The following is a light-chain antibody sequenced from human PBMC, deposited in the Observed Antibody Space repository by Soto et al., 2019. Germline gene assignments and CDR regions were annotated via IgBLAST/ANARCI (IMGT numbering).Light chain of an antibody. CDR1: SSDVGGYNY. V-gene: IGLV2-8*01. J-gene: IGLJ1*01. CDR2: EVS. Sequence: QSALTQPPSASGSPGQSVTISCTGTSSDVGGYNYVSWYQQHPGKAPKLMIYEVSKRPSGVPDRFSGSKSGNTASLTVSGPEAEDGADYYCTSYAARNNVFGTGTKVPAL. CDR3: TSYAARNNV.